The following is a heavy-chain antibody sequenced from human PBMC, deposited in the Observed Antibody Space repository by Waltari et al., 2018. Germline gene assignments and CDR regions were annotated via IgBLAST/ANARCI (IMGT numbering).Heavy chain of an antibody. V-gene: IGHV4-31*03. CDR2: IYSSGPT. J-gene: IGHJ4*02. D-gene: IGHD2-21*01. CDR3: AGTALHTKIAFDS. CDR1: GGSISGGDYY. Sequence: QVQLQESGPGLVKPSQTLSLTCTVSGGSISGGDYYMTWIRQRPGKGLEWIGYIYSSGPTAYNPSLKSRVTISLDTSKTHFSLTLTSVTAADTAVYYCAGTALHTKIAFDSWGQGTQVTVSA.